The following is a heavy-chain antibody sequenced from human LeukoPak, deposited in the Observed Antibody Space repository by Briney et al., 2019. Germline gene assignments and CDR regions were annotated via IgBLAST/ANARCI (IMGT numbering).Heavy chain of an antibody. D-gene: IGHD3-22*01. CDR3: ARHLDDSSGYYYFSSSFWYFDL. V-gene: IGHV4-59*08. J-gene: IGHJ2*01. Sequence: SETLSLTCTVSGGSISSYYWSWIRQPPGKGLEWIGYIYYSGSTNYNPSLKSRVTISVDTSKNQFSLKLSSVTAADTAVYYCARHLDDSSGYYYFSSSFWYFDLWGRGTLVTVSS. CDR2: IYYSGST. CDR1: GGSISSYY.